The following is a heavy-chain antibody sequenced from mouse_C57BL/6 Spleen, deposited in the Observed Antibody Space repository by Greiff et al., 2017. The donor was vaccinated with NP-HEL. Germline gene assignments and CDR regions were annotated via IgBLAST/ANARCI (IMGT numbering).Heavy chain of an antibody. CDR3: ARAGSNYEDY. CDR2: IYPGDGDT. D-gene: IGHD2-5*01. CDR1: GYAFSSYW. V-gene: IGHV1-80*01. J-gene: IGHJ4*01. Sequence: VKLMESGAELVKPGASVKISCKASGYAFSSYWMNWVKQRPGKGLEWIGQIYPGDGDTNYNGKFKGKATLTADKSSSTAYMQLSSLTSEDSAVYFCARAGSNYEDYWGQGTSVTVSS.